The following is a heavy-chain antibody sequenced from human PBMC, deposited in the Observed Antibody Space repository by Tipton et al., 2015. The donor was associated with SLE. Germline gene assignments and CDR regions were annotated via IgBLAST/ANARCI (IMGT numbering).Heavy chain of an antibody. V-gene: IGHV3-9*01. CDR1: GFTFDDSVHDSA. Sequence: SLRLSCAVSGFTFDDSVHDSAMHWVRQVPGKGLERVSGISWNGDSTHYADSVKGRFIISRNNARKSLFLQMNSLRPEDTALYYCVKDMDFFGSKSTLEYWGQGTLVTVSS. J-gene: IGHJ4*02. CDR2: ISWNGDST. CDR3: VKDMDFFGSKSTLEY. D-gene: IGHD1-1*01.